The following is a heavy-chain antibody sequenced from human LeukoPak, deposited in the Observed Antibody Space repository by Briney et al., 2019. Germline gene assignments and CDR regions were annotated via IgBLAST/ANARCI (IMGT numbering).Heavy chain of an antibody. V-gene: IGHV3-74*01. CDR3: AKERGVITAYYFDY. J-gene: IGHJ4*02. D-gene: IGHD3-10*01. Sequence: PGGSLRLSCAASGFTFSSYWMHWVRQAPGKGLVWVSRINSDGSSTSYADSVKGRFTISRDNSKNTLYLQMNSLRAEDTAVYYCAKERGVITAYYFDYWGQGTLVTVSS. CDR1: GFTFSSYW. CDR2: INSDGSST.